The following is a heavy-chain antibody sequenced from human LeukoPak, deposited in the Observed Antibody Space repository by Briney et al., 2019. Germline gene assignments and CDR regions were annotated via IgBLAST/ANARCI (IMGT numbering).Heavy chain of an antibody. D-gene: IGHD6-19*01. Sequence: GGSLRLSCAASGFTFCSYGMHWVRQAPGKGLEWVAFIRYDGSNKYYADSVKGRFTISRDNSKNTLYLQMSSLRAEDTAVYYCAKTGYSSLGAFDIWGQGTMVTVSS. J-gene: IGHJ3*02. CDR1: GFTFCSYG. V-gene: IGHV3-30*02. CDR3: AKTGYSSLGAFDI. CDR2: IRYDGSNK.